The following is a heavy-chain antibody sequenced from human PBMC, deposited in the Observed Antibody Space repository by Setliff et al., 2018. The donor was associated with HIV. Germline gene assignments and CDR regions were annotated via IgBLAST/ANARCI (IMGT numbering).Heavy chain of an antibody. V-gene: IGHV4-30-2*05. CDR1: GGSISSGGYC. CDR3: ARDTRIAATGTYYFDY. J-gene: IGHJ4*02. CDR2: IYHSGST. Sequence: SETLSLTCAVSGGSISSGGYCWSWIRQPPGKGLEWIGYIYHSGSTYYNPSLKSRVTISVDTSKNQFSLKLSSVTAADTAVYYCARDTRIAATGTYYFDYWGQGTLVTVSS. D-gene: IGHD6-13*01.